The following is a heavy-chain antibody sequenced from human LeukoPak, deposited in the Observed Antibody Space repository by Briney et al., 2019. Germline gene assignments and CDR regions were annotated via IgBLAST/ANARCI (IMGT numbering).Heavy chain of an antibody. Sequence: GGSLSLPCAASGFTFSNYAMSWVRQAPGKGLEWVSSISGSSSYINYADSVKGRFTISRDNAKNSLNLQMSSLRAEDTAVYYCGRDVEDTWGQGILVTVSS. CDR2: ISGSSSYI. V-gene: IGHV3-21*04. CDR3: GRDVEDT. J-gene: IGHJ5*02. CDR1: GFTFSNYA. D-gene: IGHD2-21*01.